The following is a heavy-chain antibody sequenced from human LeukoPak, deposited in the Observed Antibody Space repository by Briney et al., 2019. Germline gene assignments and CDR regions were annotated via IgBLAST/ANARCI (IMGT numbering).Heavy chain of an antibody. CDR3: ARGYYDSSGYYYDWFDP. CDR1: GGTFSSYA. V-gene: IGHV1-69*04. Sequence: ASVKVSCKASGGTFSSYAISWVRQAPGQGLEWMGRIIPILGIANYAQKFQGRVTITADKSTSTAYMELSSLRSEDTAVYYCARGYYDSSGYYYDWFDPWGQGTLVTVSS. D-gene: IGHD3-22*01. J-gene: IGHJ5*02. CDR2: IIPILGIA.